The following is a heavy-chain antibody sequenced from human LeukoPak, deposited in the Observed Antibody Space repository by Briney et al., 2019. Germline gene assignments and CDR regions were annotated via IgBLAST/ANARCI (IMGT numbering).Heavy chain of an antibody. CDR3: ARERGPTYYYDSSGYLYFDY. CDR1: GGSISSYY. J-gene: IGHJ4*02. Sequence: SETLSLTCTVSGGSISSYYWSWIRQPAGKGLEWIGRIYTSGSTNYNPSLKSRVTMSVDTSKNQFSLKLSSVTAADTAVYYCARERGPTYYYDSSGYLYFDYWGQGTLVTVSS. CDR2: IYTSGST. D-gene: IGHD3-22*01. V-gene: IGHV4-4*07.